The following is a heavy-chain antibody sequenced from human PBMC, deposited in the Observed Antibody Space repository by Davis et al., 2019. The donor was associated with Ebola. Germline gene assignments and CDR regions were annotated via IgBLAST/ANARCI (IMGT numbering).Heavy chain of an antibody. CDR3: GYNGFDF. D-gene: IGHD1-1*01. V-gene: IGHV4-39*05. J-gene: IGHJ4*02. Sequence: QTPSLTRGVSGGPLRRSGYYWGWTRQPPGKGLEWLWSIYYSGRTFYNPSLKSRVTISVDTSRNQFSLKRTSVTAADTAMYYCGYNGFDFWGQGTLVTVSS. CDR1: GGPLRRSGYY. CDR2: IYYSGRT.